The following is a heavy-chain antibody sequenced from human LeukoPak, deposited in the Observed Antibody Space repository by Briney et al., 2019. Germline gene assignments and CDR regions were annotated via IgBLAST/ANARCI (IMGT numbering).Heavy chain of an antibody. CDR3: SRGSGWLSVY. D-gene: IGHD6-19*01. J-gene: IGHJ4*02. CDR2: ISGGTT. CDR1: GFTLGGFF. V-gene: IGHV3-49*03. Sequence: GGAPGISCSASGFTLGGFFLSLFRPAPGEGLEWIGFISGGTTEYAASVKGRFTISRDDSTSIAYLQMNSLTTEDTAVYYCSRGSGWLSVYWGQGTLVTVSS.